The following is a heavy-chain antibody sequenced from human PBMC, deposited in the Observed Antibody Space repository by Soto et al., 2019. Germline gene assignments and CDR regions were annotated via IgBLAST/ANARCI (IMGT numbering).Heavy chain of an antibody. CDR3: ARQGNGAEGFDY. CDR1: GYYFPSYW. V-gene: IGHV5-51*01. CDR2: FYPGDSDT. Sequence: GESLKISCKGSGYYFPSYWIGWVRQMPGKGLEWMGIFYPGDSDTRYSPSFQGQVTISTDRSISTAYLQWSSLKPSDTAMYYCARQGNGAEGFDYWGQGTLVTVSS. J-gene: IGHJ4*02. D-gene: IGHD4-17*01.